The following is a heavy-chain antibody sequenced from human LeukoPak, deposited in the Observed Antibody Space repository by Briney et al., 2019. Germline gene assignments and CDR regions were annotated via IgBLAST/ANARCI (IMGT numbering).Heavy chain of an antibody. CDR1: GGTFSSYA. CDR2: IIPILGIA. CDR3: ARGATYSGYDSAFDI. Sequence: ASVKVSCKASGGTFSSYAISWVRQAPGQGLEWMGRIIPILGIANYAQKFQGRVTITADKSTSTAYMELSSLRSEDTAVYYCARGATYSGYDSAFDIWGQGIMVTVSS. D-gene: IGHD5-12*01. J-gene: IGHJ3*02. V-gene: IGHV1-69*04.